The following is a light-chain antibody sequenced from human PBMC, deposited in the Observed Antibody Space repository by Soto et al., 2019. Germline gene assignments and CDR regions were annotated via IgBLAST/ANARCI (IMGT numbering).Light chain of an antibody. CDR2: DAS. CDR1: QSVSSY. Sequence: IVLTQSPATLSLSPGERATLSCRASQSVSSYLAWYQQKPGQAPRLLIYDASSRATGIPARFSCSGSGTDFTRTIRSLEPEDFAVYYCQQRLMTFGQGTKLEI. CDR3: QQRLMT. V-gene: IGKV3-11*01. J-gene: IGKJ1*01.